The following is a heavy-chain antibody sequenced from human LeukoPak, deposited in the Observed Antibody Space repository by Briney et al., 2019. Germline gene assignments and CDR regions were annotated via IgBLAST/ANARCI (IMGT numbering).Heavy chain of an antibody. CDR3: AKDMGTTQYYYGMDV. D-gene: IGHD4-11*01. J-gene: IGHJ6*02. CDR2: ISYDGSNK. CDR1: GFTFSSYA. Sequence: GGSLRLSCAASGFTFSSYAMHWVRQAPGKGLEWVAVISYDGSNKYYADSVKGRFTISRDNAKNSLYLQMNSLRAEDTALYYCAKDMGTTQYYYGMDVWGQGTTVTVSS. V-gene: IGHV3-30-3*01.